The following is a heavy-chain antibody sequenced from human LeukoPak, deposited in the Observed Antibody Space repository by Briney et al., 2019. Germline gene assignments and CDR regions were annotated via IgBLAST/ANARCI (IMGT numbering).Heavy chain of an antibody. D-gene: IGHD7-27*01. CDR2: MSPRSGNT. CDR1: GYTFTNYD. CDR3: ARGPPNWGFDY. J-gene: IGHJ4*02. V-gene: IGHV1-8*01. Sequence: ASVTVSCTASGYTFTNYDINWVRQATGQGLEWMGWMSPRSGNTGYAQKFQGRVTMTRSTSISTAYMELSSLRSEDTAVYYCARGPPNWGFDYWGQGTLVTVSS.